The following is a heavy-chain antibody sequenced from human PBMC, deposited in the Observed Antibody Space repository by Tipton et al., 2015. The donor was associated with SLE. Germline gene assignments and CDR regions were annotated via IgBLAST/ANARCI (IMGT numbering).Heavy chain of an antibody. D-gene: IGHD2-8*01. Sequence: SLRLSCAASGFTFSRHWMSWGRQAPGQGLEWVANIHEDGGEKYYVDSVKGRFTISRDNADNSVFLQMNILRAEDTALYYCVRDGYSMAYGFDLWGQGTMATVSS. CDR2: IHEDGGEK. V-gene: IGHV3-7*03. CDR3: VRDGYSMAYGFDL. CDR1: GFTFSRHW. J-gene: IGHJ3*01.